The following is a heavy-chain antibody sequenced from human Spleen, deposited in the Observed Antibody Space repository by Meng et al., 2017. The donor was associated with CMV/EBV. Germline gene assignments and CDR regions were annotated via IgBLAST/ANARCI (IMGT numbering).Heavy chain of an antibody. D-gene: IGHD3-22*01. CDR1: GFTFDDYA. CDR3: AKAPSYDSSGYYFGH. CDR2: ISWNSATI. V-gene: IGHV3-9*01. Sequence: LSLTCAASGFTFDDYAMHWVRQAPGKGLEWVSGISWNSATIAYADSVKGRFTISRGNAKNSLYLQMNSLRPEDTALYYCAKAPSYDSSGYYFGHWGQGTLVTVSS. J-gene: IGHJ4*02.